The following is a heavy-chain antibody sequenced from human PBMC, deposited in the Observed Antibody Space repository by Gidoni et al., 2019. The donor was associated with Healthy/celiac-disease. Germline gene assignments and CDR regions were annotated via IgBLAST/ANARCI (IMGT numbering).Heavy chain of an antibody. J-gene: IGHJ5*02. CDR3: ARATRSPRGSGANWFDP. CDR1: GGSISRGGYY. Sequence: QVQLQESGPGLVKPSQTLSLTCTVSGGSISRGGYYWSWIRQHPGKGMEWIGYIYYSGSTYYNPSLKSLVTISVDTSKNQFALKLSCVTDADTGVYDCARATRSPRGSGANWFDPWGQGTLVTVSS. D-gene: IGHD3-10*01. CDR2: IYYSGST. V-gene: IGHV4-31*01.